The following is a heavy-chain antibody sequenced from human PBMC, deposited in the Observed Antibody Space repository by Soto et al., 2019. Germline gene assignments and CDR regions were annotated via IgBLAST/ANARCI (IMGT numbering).Heavy chain of an antibody. CDR1: GGSISSYY. V-gene: IGHV4-4*07. Sequence: SETLSLTCTVSGGSISSYYWSWIRQPAGKGLEWIGRIYTSGGTNYNPSLKSRVTMSVDTSKNQFSLKLSSVTAADTAVYYCASGFFTVTTDYYYYGMDVWGQGTTVTVSS. D-gene: IGHD4-17*01. CDR2: IYTSGGT. CDR3: ASGFFTVTTDYYYYGMDV. J-gene: IGHJ6*02.